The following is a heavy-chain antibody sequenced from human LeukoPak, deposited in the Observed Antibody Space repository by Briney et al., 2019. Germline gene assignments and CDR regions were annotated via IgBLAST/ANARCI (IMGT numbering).Heavy chain of an antibody. D-gene: IGHD4-17*01. Sequence: SETLSLTCAVSGGSISSYYWSWIRQPPGKGLEWIGYIYYSGSTNYNPSLKSRVTISVDTSKNQFSLKLSSVTAADTAVYYCARTIYYGDYVGSWYYFDFWGQGTLVTVSS. J-gene: IGHJ4*02. V-gene: IGHV4-59*01. CDR2: IYYSGST. CDR3: ARTIYYGDYVGSWYYFDF. CDR1: GGSISSYY.